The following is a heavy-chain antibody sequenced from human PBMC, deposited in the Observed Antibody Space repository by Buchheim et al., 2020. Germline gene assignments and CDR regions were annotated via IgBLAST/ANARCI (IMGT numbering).Heavy chain of an antibody. CDR2: IVSSGSTI. D-gene: IGHD5-24*01. Sequence: VQLVESGGGVVQPGRSLRLSCAASGFTFSSYEMNWVRQAPGKGLGWVSYIVSSGSTIYYAASVKGRFTISRDNPKNSLYLQMNSLRAEDTAVYYCARTRPGAVKWLQFDYWGQGT. J-gene: IGHJ4*02. CDR3: ARTRPGAVKWLQFDY. V-gene: IGHV3-48*03. CDR1: GFTFSSYE.